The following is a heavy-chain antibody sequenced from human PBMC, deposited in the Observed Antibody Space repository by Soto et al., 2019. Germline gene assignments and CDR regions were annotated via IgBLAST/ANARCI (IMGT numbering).Heavy chain of an antibody. J-gene: IGHJ4*02. Sequence: PGGSLRLSCGASGFTFSTYTMTWVRQAPGKGLEWVSSIGGSDGGTYYADSVRGRFTISRDDSKNTLSLQMNNLRAEDTALYYCAKDRWKGGRSSSGLDYWGRGTLVTVSS. CDR2: IGGSDGGT. D-gene: IGHD2-15*01. V-gene: IGHV3-23*01. CDR3: AKDRWKGGRSSSGLDY. CDR1: GFTFSTYT.